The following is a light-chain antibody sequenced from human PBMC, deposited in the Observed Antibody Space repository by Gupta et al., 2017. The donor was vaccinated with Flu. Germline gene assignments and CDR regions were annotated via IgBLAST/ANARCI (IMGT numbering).Light chain of an antibody. J-gene: IGLJ1*01. CDR2: DVT. CDR1: SSDVAGYNY. Sequence: QSALTQPASVSGSPGQSITISCTGTSSDVAGYNYVSWYQHHPGKAPKLMIYDVTDRPSGVSNRFSGPKSGSTASLTISGLQAEDEADYYCSSYTTSSTRVFGTGTKVTVL. CDR3: SSYTTSSTRV. V-gene: IGLV2-14*03.